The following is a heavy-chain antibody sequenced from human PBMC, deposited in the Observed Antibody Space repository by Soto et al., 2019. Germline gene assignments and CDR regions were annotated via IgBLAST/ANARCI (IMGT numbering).Heavy chain of an antibody. V-gene: IGHV3-64*01. CDR1: GFTLSGYA. D-gene: IGHD6-6*01. J-gene: IGHJ6*03. Sequence: EVQLAESGGGLAQPGGSLRLSCAASGFTLSGYAMDWVRQAPGKGLEYVSGISSNGVGTYYANSVQGRFTISRDNSKNTVYLQMGSMRPEDMAVYYCARRDRPDFYYMDVLGKGTTVTVSS. CDR3: ARRDRPDFYYMDV. CDR2: ISSNGVGT.